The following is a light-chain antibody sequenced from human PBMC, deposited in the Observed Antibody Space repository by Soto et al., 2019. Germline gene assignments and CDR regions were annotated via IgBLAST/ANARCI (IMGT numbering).Light chain of an antibody. CDR3: QQYNNWPPIFT. CDR2: GAS. J-gene: IGKJ3*01. V-gene: IGKV3-15*01. Sequence: EIVMTQSPATLSVSPGERATLSCRASQSVSSNLAWYQQKPCQAPRLLIYGASTRATGIPARFSGSGSGTEFTLTISSLQSEDFAVYYCQQYNNWPPIFTLGPGTKVDIK. CDR1: QSVSSN.